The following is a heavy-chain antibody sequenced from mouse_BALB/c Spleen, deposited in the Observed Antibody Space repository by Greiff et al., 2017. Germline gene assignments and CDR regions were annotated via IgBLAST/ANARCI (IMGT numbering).Heavy chain of an antibody. CDR2: IDPETGGT. CDR3: TREKLAYFDY. J-gene: IGHJ2*01. V-gene: IGHV1-15*01. CDR1: GYTFTDYE. D-gene: IGHD4-1*01. Sequence: VKLVESGAELVRPGASVTLSCKASGYTFTDYEMHWVKQTPVHGLEWIGAIDPETGGTAYNQKFKGKATLTADKSSSTAYMELRSLTSEDSAVYYCTREKLAYFDYWGQGTTLTVSS.